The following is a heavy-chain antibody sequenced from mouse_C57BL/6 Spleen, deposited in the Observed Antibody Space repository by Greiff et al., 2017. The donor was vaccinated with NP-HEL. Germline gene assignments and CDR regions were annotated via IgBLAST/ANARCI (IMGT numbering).Heavy chain of an antibody. D-gene: IGHD1-1*01. CDR3: TRDNGSSHYYAMDY. CDR2: ISSGGDYI. CDR1: GFTFSSYA. Sequence: EVKLVESGEGLVKPGGSLKLSCAASGFTFSSYAMSWVRQTPEKRLEWVAYISSGGDYIYYADTVKGRFTISRDNARNTLYLQMSSLKSEDTAMYYCTRDNGSSHYYAMDYWGQGTSVTVSS. J-gene: IGHJ4*01. V-gene: IGHV5-9-1*02.